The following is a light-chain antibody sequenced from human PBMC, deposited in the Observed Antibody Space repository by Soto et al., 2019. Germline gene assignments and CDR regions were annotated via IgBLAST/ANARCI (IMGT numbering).Light chain of an antibody. Sequence: QSVLTQPASVSGSPGQSITISCTGTSSDVGGYNYVSWYQQYPGKAPKLMIYEVSNRPSGVSNHFSASKSGNTASLTISGLQAEDEADYYCSSYTSSNNVIFGGGTKLTVL. V-gene: IGLV2-14*01. J-gene: IGLJ2*01. CDR2: EVS. CDR1: SSDVGGYNY. CDR3: SSYTSSNNVI.